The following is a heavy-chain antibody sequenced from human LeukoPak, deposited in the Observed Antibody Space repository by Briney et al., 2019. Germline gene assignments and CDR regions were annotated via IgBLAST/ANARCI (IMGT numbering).Heavy chain of an antibody. D-gene: IGHD5-24*01. CDR2: INGSGGST. J-gene: IGHJ4*02. CDR3: ANARFRDKDGYKSFDY. CDR1: GFTFSSYG. Sequence: HPGGSLRLSCAASGFTFSSYGMRWVRQAPGKGLEWVSGINGSGGSTYYADSVKGRFTISRDNSKNTLYLQMNSLRAEDTAVYYCANARFRDKDGYKSFDYWGQGTLVTVSS. V-gene: IGHV3-23*01.